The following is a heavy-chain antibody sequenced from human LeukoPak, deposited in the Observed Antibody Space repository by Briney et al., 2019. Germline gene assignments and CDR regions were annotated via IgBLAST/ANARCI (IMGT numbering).Heavy chain of an antibody. CDR2: IKQDGSEK. CDR3: ARSYSSSWYSPIVWFDY. Sequence: PGGSLRLSCAASGSTFSSYWMSWVRQAPGKGLEWVANIKQDGSEKYYVDSVKGRFTISRDNAKNSLYLQMNSLRAEDTAVYYCARSYSSSWYSPIVWFDYWGQGTLVTVSS. V-gene: IGHV3-7*01. CDR1: GSTFSSYW. J-gene: IGHJ4*02. D-gene: IGHD6-13*01.